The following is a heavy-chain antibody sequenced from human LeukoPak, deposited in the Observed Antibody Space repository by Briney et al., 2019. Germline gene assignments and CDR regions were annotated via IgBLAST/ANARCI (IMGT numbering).Heavy chain of an antibody. CDR1: GFTFSSHW. CDR3: ARGIAWFGELSPYFDY. J-gene: IGHJ4*02. D-gene: IGHD3-10*01. V-gene: IGHV3-7*03. Sequence: GGSLRLSCAASGFTFSSHWMSWVRQAPGKGLEWVANIKQDGSEKYYVDSVKGRFTISRDNAKNSLYLQMNSLRAEDTAVYYCARGIAWFGELSPYFDYWGQGTLVTVSS. CDR2: IKQDGSEK.